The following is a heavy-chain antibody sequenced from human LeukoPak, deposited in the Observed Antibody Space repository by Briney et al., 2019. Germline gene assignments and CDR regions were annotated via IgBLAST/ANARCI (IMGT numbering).Heavy chain of an antibody. CDR3: ARGGAIDYSNFNYYYYYMDV. D-gene: IGHD4-11*01. J-gene: IGHJ6*03. Sequence: GGSLRLSCAASGFTFSSYWMSWVRQAPGKGLEWVANIKQDGSEKYYVDSVKGRFTISRDNAKNSLYQQMNSLRAEDTAVYYCARGGAIDYSNFNYYYYYMDVWGKGTTVTVSS. CDR2: IKQDGSEK. CDR1: GFTFSSYW. V-gene: IGHV3-7*01.